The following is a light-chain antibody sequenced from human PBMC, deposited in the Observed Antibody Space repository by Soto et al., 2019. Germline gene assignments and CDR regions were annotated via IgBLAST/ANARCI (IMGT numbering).Light chain of an antibody. CDR3: GTWDSSLSIFV. V-gene: IGLV1-51*02. CDR2: END. CDR1: RSNIGNYY. Sequence: QSVLTPPPAMSAAPGQKVTLSCSGGRSNIGNYYVSWHQQLPGTAPKLLIYENDKRPSGIPDRFSGSKSGTTATQGITGLQTGDEADYYYGTWDSSLSIFVFGTGTKVTVL. J-gene: IGLJ1*01.